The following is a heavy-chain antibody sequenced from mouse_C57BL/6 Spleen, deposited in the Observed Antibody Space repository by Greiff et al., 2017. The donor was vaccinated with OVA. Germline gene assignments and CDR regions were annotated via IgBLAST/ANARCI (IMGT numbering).Heavy chain of an antibody. D-gene: IGHD1-1*01. J-gene: IGHJ3*01. V-gene: IGHV1-53*01. CDR3: ARDYYGSDWFAY. CDR1: GYTFTSYW. CDR2: INPSNGGT. Sequence: VQLQESGPELVKPGASVKLSCKASGYTFTSYWMHWVKQRPGQGLEWIGNINPSNGGTNYNEKFKSKATLTVDKSSSTAYMQLSSLTSEDSAVYYCARDYYGSDWFAYWGQGTLVTVSA.